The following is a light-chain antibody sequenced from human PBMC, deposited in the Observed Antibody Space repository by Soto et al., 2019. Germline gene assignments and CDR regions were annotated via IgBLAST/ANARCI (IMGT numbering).Light chain of an antibody. J-gene: IGKJ1*01. Sequence: DIQMTQSPSTLSASVGDRVTITCRASQSISSRLAWYQQKPGKAPKLLIYDASSLESGVPSRFSGSGSGTEFTLTISRLQPEDFATYYCLQHNAYPWTFGQGTKVDIK. CDR1: QSISSR. CDR3: LQHNAYPWT. V-gene: IGKV1-5*01. CDR2: DAS.